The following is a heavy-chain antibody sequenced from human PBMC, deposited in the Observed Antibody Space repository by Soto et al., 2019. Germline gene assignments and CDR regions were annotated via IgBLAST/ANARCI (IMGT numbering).Heavy chain of an antibody. CDR3: AHREGFSSKVDY. Sequence: QITLKESGPTLVKPTQTLTLTCSLSGFSLSTTGVGVGWIRQPPGKALEWLALVYWDDDKWYSPSLKNRLTITKDTSKNQVVLTMTNMDPVDTATYYCAHREGFSSKVDYWGQGTLVTVSS. V-gene: IGHV2-5*02. CDR2: VYWDDDK. CDR1: GFSLSTTGVG. D-gene: IGHD6-13*01. J-gene: IGHJ4*02.